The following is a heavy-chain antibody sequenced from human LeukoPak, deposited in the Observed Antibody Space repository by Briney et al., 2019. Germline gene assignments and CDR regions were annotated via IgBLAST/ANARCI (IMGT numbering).Heavy chain of an antibody. CDR3: AGLGGGSYYHWFDP. Sequence: PSETLSLTCTVSGGSISSYYWSWIRQPPGKGLEGIGYIYYSGSTNYNPSLKSRVTISVDTSKNQFSLKLSSVTAADTAVYYCAGLGGGSYYHWFDPWGQGTLVTVSS. J-gene: IGHJ5*02. D-gene: IGHD1-26*01. CDR1: GGSISSYY. CDR2: IYYSGST. V-gene: IGHV4-59*01.